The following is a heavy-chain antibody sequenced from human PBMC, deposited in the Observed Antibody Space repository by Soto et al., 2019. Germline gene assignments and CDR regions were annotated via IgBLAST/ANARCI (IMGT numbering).Heavy chain of an antibody. CDR2: IYYGGTT. Sequence: HVQLQESGPGLVKPSQTLSLICTVSGGSISSGGYYWNWIRQHPGKGLEWIGYIYYGGTTYYNPSLKSRVTISVDTSKNQFSLKLSSVTAADTAVYYCAREGSSGWVYYLDYWGQGTLVTVSS. J-gene: IGHJ4*02. V-gene: IGHV4-31*03. CDR3: AREGSSGWVYYLDY. D-gene: IGHD6-19*01. CDR1: GGSISSGGYY.